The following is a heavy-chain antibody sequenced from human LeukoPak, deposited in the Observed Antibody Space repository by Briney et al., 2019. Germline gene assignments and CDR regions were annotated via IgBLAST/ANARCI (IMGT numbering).Heavy chain of an antibody. J-gene: IGHJ4*02. D-gene: IGHD5-12*01. Sequence: SETLSLTYTVSGGSISSSSYYWGWIRQPPGKGLEWIGSIYYSGSTYYNPSLKSRVTISVDTSKNQFSLKLSSVTAADTAVYYCASSSSISGYDFDYWGQGTLVTVSS. CDR3: ASSSSISGYDFDY. CDR2: IYYSGST. CDR1: GGSISSSSYY. V-gene: IGHV4-39*07.